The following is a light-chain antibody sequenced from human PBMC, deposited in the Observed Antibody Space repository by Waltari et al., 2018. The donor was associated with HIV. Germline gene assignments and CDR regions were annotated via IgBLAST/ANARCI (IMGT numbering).Light chain of an antibody. V-gene: IGLV2-11*01. CDR1: TSPVDGYNS. CDR2: DVS. Sequence: QSSLTPPRSVSWSPGQSVPISCTGTTSPVDGYNSYPWYQQHPGKAPKLMIYDVSKRPSGVPDRFSGSKSGNTASLTISGLQAEDEADYYCCSYAGSYTVVFGGGTKLTVL. CDR3: CSYAGSYTVV. J-gene: IGLJ2*01.